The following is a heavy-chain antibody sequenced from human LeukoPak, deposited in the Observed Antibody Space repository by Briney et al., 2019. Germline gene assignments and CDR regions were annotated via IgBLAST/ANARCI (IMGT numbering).Heavy chain of an antibody. J-gene: IGHJ3*02. D-gene: IGHD6-19*01. CDR1: RGTFSSYA. Sequence: GASVKVSCKASRGTFSSYAISWVRQAPGQGLEWMGWINPNSGGTNYAQKFQGRVTMTRDTSISIAYMELSRLRSDDTAVYYCARRVAVAARGAFDIWGQGTMVTVSS. CDR3: ARRVAVAARGAFDI. CDR2: INPNSGGT. V-gene: IGHV1-2*02.